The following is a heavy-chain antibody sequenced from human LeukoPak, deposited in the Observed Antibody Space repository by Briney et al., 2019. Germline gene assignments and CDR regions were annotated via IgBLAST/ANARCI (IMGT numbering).Heavy chain of an antibody. Sequence: GGSLRLSCAASGFPYSTYAMSWVRQAPGKGLEWFSSIRGSDGSTYYADSVKGRFAISRDNSKNTLYLQMNSLRAEDTAVYYCAKDVYGDYGGLDYWGQGTLVTVSS. V-gene: IGHV3-23*01. D-gene: IGHD4-17*01. CDR1: GFPYSTYA. CDR3: AKDVYGDYGGLDY. CDR2: IRGSDGST. J-gene: IGHJ4*02.